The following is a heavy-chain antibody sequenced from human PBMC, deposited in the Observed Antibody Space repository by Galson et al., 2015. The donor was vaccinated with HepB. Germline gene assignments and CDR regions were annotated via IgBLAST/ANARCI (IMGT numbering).Heavy chain of an antibody. Sequence: SLRLSCAASGFTFSSYAMHWVRQAPGKGLEWVAVISYDGSNKYYADSVKGRFTISRDNSKNTLYLQMNSLKTEDTAVYYCSKDWKPPVGWGQGTLVTVSS. CDR3: SKDWKPPVG. CDR1: GFTFSSYA. V-gene: IGHV3-30*04. J-gene: IGHJ4*02. CDR2: ISYDGSNK. D-gene: IGHD1-1*01.